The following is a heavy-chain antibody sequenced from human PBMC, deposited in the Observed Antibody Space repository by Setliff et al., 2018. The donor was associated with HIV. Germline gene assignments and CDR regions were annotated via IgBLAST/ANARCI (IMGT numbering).Heavy chain of an antibody. CDR2: LYYGGST. CDR3: ARGVIETDYDYVDIYYYNYMDV. Sequence: VSGGSISSRNYYWAWIRQPPGRGLEWIGSLYYGGSTYYKPARKSRVTISLDTSKSQFSLRLTSVTAADTAVYFCARGVIETDYDYVDIYYYNYMDVWGKGTTVTVSS. CDR1: GGSISSRNYY. J-gene: IGHJ6*03. D-gene: IGHD5-12*01. V-gene: IGHV4-39*07.